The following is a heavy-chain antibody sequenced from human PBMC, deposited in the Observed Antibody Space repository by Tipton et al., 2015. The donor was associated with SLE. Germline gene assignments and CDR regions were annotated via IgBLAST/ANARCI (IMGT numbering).Heavy chain of an antibody. CDR2: IYYSGST. CDR1: GGPFSGYY. V-gene: IGHV4-30-4*08. Sequence: TLLLTCAVYGGPFSGYYWSWIRQPPGKGLEWIGYIYYSGSTYYNPSLKSRVTISVDTSKNQFSLKLSSVTAADTAVYYCAREHYSSSSPLAFDIWGQGTMVTVSS. J-gene: IGHJ3*02. CDR3: AREHYSSSSPLAFDI. D-gene: IGHD6-13*01.